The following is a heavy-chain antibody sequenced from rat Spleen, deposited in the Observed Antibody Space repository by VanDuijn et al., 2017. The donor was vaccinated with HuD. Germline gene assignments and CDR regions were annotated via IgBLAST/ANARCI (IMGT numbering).Heavy chain of an antibody. V-gene: IGHV3-3*01. Sequence: EVQLQESGPGLVKPSQSLSLTCSVTGHSITSSYRWNWIRRFPGNKLEWMGYINSAGTTTYNPSLKSRISITRDTSKNQFFLQVNSVTTEDTATYYCARSSFNYGGFSHQFDYWGQGVKVTVSS. J-gene: IGHJ2*01. CDR2: INSAGTT. CDR1: GHSITSSYR. CDR3: ARSSFNYGGFSHQFDY. D-gene: IGHD1-11*01.